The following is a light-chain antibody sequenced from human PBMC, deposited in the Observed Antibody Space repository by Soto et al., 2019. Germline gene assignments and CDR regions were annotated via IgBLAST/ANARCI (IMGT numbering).Light chain of an antibody. CDR1: QGISNY. J-gene: IGKJ2*01. CDR3: QKYNNAPYT. Sequence: DVQMTQSPSSLSASVGDRVTITCRASQGISNYLAWYQQKPGKAPKLLIYGAFTLQSGVPSRFSGGGSGTDFTLTISSLQPEDVATYYCQKYNNAPYTFGQWTKLEIK. V-gene: IGKV1-27*01. CDR2: GAF.